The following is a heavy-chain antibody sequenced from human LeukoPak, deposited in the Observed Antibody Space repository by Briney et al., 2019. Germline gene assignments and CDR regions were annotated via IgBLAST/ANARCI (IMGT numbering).Heavy chain of an antibody. D-gene: IGHD1-26*01. CDR1: GYSISSGYY. CDR3: AGESVVGGNSRFDF. Sequence: SETLSLTCTVSGYSISSGYYWGWIRQPPGKGLEWIGSIYHSGMSFYNPSLRSRVTISVDTSKNQFSLKLSSVTAADTSVYYCAGESVVGGNSRFDFWGQGTLVTVSS. V-gene: IGHV4-38-2*02. J-gene: IGHJ4*02. CDR2: IYHSGMS.